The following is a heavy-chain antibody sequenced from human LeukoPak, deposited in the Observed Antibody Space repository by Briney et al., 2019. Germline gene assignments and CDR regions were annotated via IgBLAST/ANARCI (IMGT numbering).Heavy chain of an antibody. Sequence: GGSLRLSCAASGSTFSTDAMHWVRQAPGKGLERVSAISGSGGSTYYADSVKGRFTISRDNSKNTLYLQMNSLRAEDTAVYYCAKGSYGDYDVNSGDYWGQGTLVTVSS. J-gene: IGHJ4*02. D-gene: IGHD4-17*01. CDR3: AKGSYGDYDVNSGDY. CDR2: ISGSGGST. V-gene: IGHV3-23*01. CDR1: GSTFSTDA.